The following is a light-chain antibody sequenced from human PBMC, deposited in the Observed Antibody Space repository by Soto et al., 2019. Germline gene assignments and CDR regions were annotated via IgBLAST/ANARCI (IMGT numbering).Light chain of an antibody. CDR2: GNS. V-gene: IGLV1-40*01. CDR3: QSYDSILRYVV. Sequence: QSVLTQPTSVSVAPGQRVTISCTGSSSNIGAGYDVHWYQQLPGTAPKLLIYGNSNRPSGVPDRFSGSKSGTSASLAITGLQAEDESDYYCQSYDSILRYVVFGGGTKLTVL. J-gene: IGLJ2*01. CDR1: SSNIGAGYD.